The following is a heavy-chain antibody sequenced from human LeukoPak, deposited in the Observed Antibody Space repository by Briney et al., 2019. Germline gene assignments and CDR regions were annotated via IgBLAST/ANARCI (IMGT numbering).Heavy chain of an antibody. J-gene: IGHJ4*02. V-gene: IGHV3-7*01. CDR1: GFTFSSYS. CDR2: INPDGNDK. CDR3: ARDRGYSGYDFDY. D-gene: IGHD5-12*01. Sequence: GGSLRLSCAASGFTFSSYSMNWVRQAPGKGLEWVANINPDGNDKQYVDSVKGRFTISRDNAKNSLYLQMNSLRAEDTAVYYCARDRGYSGYDFDYWGQGTLVTVSS.